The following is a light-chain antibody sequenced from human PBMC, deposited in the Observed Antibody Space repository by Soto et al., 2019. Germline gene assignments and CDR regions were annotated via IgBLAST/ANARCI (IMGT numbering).Light chain of an antibody. CDR1: QSVSSSF. Sequence: EIVLTQSPGTLSLSPGERATLSCRASQSVSSSFLAWYQQKPGQPPRLLIYGASSRATGIPDRFSGSGSGTDFTLTISRLEPEDVAVYYCQQYGSSPLTFGGGTKVEIK. V-gene: IGKV3-20*01. CDR2: GAS. CDR3: QQYGSSPLT. J-gene: IGKJ4*01.